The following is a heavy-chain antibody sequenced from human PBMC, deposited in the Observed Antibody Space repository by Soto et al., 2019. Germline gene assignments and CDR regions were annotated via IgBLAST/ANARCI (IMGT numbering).Heavy chain of an antibody. D-gene: IGHD6-13*01. V-gene: IGHV6-1*01. J-gene: IGHJ4*02. CDR3: ARAGTAASTSVFFDY. Sequence: SQTLSLTCAISGDSVSSNSAAWNWIRQSPSRGLEWLGRTYYRSKWFNDYAVSMKGRMTISPDTSKNQFSLQLNSVTPEDTAVYYCARAGTAASTSVFFDYWGQGAQVTV. CDR1: GDSVSSNSAA. CDR2: TYYRSKWFN.